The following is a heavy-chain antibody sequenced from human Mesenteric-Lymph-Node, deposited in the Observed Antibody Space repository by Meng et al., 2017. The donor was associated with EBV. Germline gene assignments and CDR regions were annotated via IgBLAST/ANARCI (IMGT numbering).Heavy chain of an antibody. CDR1: GGSISSSSYY. J-gene: IGHJ5*01. Sequence: QLQRQWPGPGLLTPSVPLSLTCTGSGGSISSSSYYWGWIRQPPGKGLEWIGNIYYSGSTYYSPSLESRVTISVDTSKNQFSLKLSSVTAADSAVYYCARRISSGWMDSWGQGTLVTVSS. D-gene: IGHD6-19*01. CDR3: ARRISSGWMDS. CDR2: IYYSGST. V-gene: IGHV4-39*01.